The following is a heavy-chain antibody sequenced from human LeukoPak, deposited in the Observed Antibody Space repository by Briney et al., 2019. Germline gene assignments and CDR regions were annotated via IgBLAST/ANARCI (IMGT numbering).Heavy chain of an antibody. J-gene: IGHJ4*02. CDR1: GGSVNSNSYY. CDR3: AREVGAPWVYFDS. V-gene: IGHV4-39*01. D-gene: IGHD1-26*01. Sequence: SETLSLTCTVCGGSVNSNSYYWGWIRQPPSQGLEWIANIHYRGSTYYSPSLKSRVTISVDTSKNQFSLKLSSVTAADTAVYYCAREVGAPWVYFDSWGQGMLVTVSS. CDR2: IHYRGST.